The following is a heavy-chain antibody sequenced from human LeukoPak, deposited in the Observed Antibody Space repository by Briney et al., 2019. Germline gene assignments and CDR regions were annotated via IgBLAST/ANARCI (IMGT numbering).Heavy chain of an antibody. V-gene: IGHV4-39*07. D-gene: IGHD3/OR15-3a*01. Sequence: PSETLSLTCIVSGGSISSSTYFWGWIRQPPGKGLEWIGIISYNGTTYYNPSLKSRVTISVGTSKTQFSLKLSSVTTADTAIYYCARGDDFWTGYDSWGQGMMVTVSS. J-gene: IGHJ4*02. CDR3: ARGDDFWTGYDS. CDR2: ISYNGTT. CDR1: GGSISSSTYF.